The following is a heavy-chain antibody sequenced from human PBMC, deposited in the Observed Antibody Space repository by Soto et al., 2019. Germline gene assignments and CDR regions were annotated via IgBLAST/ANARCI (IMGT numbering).Heavy chain of an antibody. Sequence: ASETLSLTCTVSGGSISSGGYYWSWIRQHPGKGLEWIGYIYYSGSTYYDPSLKSRVTISVDTSKNQFSLKLSSVTAADTAVYYCARDKYGQQLVWDLWGRGTLVTVSS. CDR1: GGSISSGGYY. V-gene: IGHV4-31*03. CDR3: ARDKYGQQLVWDL. D-gene: IGHD6-13*01. CDR2: IYYSGST. J-gene: IGHJ2*01.